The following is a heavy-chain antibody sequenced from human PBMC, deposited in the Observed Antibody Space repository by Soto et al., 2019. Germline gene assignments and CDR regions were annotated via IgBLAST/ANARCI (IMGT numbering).Heavy chain of an antibody. Sequence: QVQLVESGGGVVQPGRSLRLSCAASGFTFNNFGMHWVRQAPGKGLEWVAVISYDGRNKYYADSVKGRFTISRDDSQNTLFLQMNTLRPEATAVYYGGKAVNIPVRGAPPSAYGGRGTLVPVSS. V-gene: IGHV3-30*18. CDR2: ISYDGRNK. J-gene: IGHJ4*02. CDR3: GKAVNIPVRGAPPSAY. D-gene: IGHD3-10*01. CDR1: GFTFNNFG.